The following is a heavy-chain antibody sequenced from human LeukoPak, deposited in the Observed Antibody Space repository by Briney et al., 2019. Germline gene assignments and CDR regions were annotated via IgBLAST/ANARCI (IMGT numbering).Heavy chain of an antibody. CDR2: INPNSGGT. CDR3: ARRRIADWNYHYYYYGMDV. V-gene: IGHV1-2*06. CDR1: GYTLTELS. J-gene: IGHJ6*02. Sequence: GASVKVSCKVSGYTLTELSMHWVRQAPGQGLEWMGRINPNSGGTNYAQKFQGRVTMTRDTSISTAYMELSRLRSDDTAVYYCARRRIADWNYHYYYYGMDVWGQGTTVTVSS. D-gene: IGHD1-7*01.